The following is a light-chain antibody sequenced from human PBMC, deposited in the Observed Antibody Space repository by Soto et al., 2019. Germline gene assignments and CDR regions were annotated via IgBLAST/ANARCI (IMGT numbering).Light chain of an antibody. CDR3: QQYDNWPLP. J-gene: IGKJ4*01. V-gene: IGKV3D-15*01. CDR2: GAS. CDR1: QSVSSN. Sequence: EIVMTQSPATLSVSPGERATLSCRSSQSVSSNLGWYQQKPGQSPRLLIYGASTRATGIPVRFSGSGYGNDFSFTIRRLESEDFALYYCQQYDNWPLPVGGGTKVDTK.